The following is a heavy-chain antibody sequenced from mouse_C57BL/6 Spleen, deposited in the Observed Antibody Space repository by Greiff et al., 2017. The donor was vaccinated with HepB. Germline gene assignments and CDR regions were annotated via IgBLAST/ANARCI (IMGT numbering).Heavy chain of an antibody. J-gene: IGHJ4*01. CDR1: GYAFSSSW. CDR2: IYPGDGDT. D-gene: IGHD1-1*01. V-gene: IGHV1-82*01. CDR3: ARVDTTVGYAMDY. Sequence: LQESGPELVKPGASVKISCKASGYAFSSSWMNWVKQRPGKGLEWIGRIYPGDGDTNYNGKFKGKATLTADKSSSTAYMQLSSLTSEDSAVYVCARVDTTVGYAMDYWGQGTSVTVSS.